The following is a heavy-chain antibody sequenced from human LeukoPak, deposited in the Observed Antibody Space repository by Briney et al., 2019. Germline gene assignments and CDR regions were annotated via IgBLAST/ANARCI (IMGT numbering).Heavy chain of an antibody. CDR2: INHSGST. J-gene: IGHJ4*02. V-gene: IGHV4-34*01. Sequence: SETLSLTCTVYGGSFSGYYWSWIRQPPGKGLEWIGEINHSGSTNYNPSLKSRVTISVDTSKNQFSLKLSSVTAADTAVYYCARGRRSGSYRVFDYWGQGTLVTVSS. D-gene: IGHD3-10*01. CDR3: ARGRRSGSYRVFDY. CDR1: GGSFSGYY.